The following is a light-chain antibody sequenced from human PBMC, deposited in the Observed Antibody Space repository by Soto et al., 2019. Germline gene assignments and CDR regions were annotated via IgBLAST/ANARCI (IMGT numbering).Light chain of an antibody. CDR1: SSDIGDYTH. J-gene: IGLJ2*01. V-gene: IGLV2-14*01. CDR3: CSYTSISTSVV. CDR2: EVS. Sequence: QSVLTQPASVSGSPGQSITISCTGTSSDIGDYTHVSWYQQHPGKAPKLIIYEVSDRPSGVSNRFSGSKSGNTASLTISVLQTEDEADYYCCSYTSISTSVVVGGGTKLTVL.